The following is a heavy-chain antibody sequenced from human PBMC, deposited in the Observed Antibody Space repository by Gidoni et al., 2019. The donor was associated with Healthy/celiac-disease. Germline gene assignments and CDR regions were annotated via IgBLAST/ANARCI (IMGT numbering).Heavy chain of an antibody. J-gene: IGHJ5*02. Sequence: QVQLVQSGAEVKKPGSSVKVSCKASGGPFSSYAISWVRQAPGQGLEWMGGIIPIFGTANYAQKFQGRVTITADESTSTAYMELSSLRSEDTAVYYCARLEPAATPNWFDPWGQGTLVTVSS. CDR1: GGPFSSYA. CDR3: ARLEPAATPNWFDP. V-gene: IGHV1-69*01. CDR2: IIPIFGTA. D-gene: IGHD2-2*02.